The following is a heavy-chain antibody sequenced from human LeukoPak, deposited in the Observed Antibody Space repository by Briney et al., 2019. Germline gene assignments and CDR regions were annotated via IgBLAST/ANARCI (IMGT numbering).Heavy chain of an antibody. J-gene: IGHJ4*02. D-gene: IGHD4-17*01. CDR3: SRVPGYGDFVFDY. CDR1: GGSISSYY. Sequence: SETLSLTCTVSGGSISSYYWSWTRQPPGKGLGWVGYIYDSGSTNYNPSLKRRATLSVDTSKNQFSLKLSSVTAADTAVYYCSRVPGYGDFVFDYWGQGTLVTVSS. V-gene: IGHV4-59*01. CDR2: IYDSGST.